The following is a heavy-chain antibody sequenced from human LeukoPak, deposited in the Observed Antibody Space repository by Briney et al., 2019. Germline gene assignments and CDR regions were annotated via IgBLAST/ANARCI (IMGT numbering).Heavy chain of an antibody. Sequence: SETLSLTCAVSGYSISSGYYWGWIRQPPGKGLEWIGSTYHSGSTYYNPSLKSRVTISVDTSKNQFSLKLSSVTAADTAVYYCARLHYYDSSGYYRGYWYFDLWGRGTLVTVSS. V-gene: IGHV4-38-2*01. J-gene: IGHJ2*01. CDR3: ARLHYYDSSGYYRGYWYFDL. CDR2: TYHSGST. D-gene: IGHD3-22*01. CDR1: GYSISSGYY.